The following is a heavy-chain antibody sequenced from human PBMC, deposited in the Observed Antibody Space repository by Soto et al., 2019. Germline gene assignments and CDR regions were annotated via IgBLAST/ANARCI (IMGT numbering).Heavy chain of an antibody. CDR1: GGSFSGYY. CDR3: ARGIGATIGTFDY. J-gene: IGHJ4*02. D-gene: IGHD5-12*01. Sequence: QVQLQQWGAGLLKPSETLSLTCAVYGGSFSGYYWSWIRQPPGKGLEWIGEINHSGSTNYNQSLKSRVTISVDTSKNQFSLKVSSVTAADTAVYYCARGIGATIGTFDYWGQGTLVTGSS. V-gene: IGHV4-34*01. CDR2: INHSGST.